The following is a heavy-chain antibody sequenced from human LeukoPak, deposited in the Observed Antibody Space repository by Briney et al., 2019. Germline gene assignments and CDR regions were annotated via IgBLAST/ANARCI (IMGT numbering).Heavy chain of an antibody. V-gene: IGHV1-18*01. D-gene: IGHD5-18*01. Sequence: ASVKVSCKASGYTFTSYGISWVRQAPGQGLEWMGWISAYNGNTNYAQKLQGRVTMTTDTSTSTAYMELRSLRSEDTAVYYCALAGYSYGRTKAHDYWGQGTLVTVSS. J-gene: IGHJ4*02. CDR2: ISAYNGNT. CDR3: ALAGYSYGRTKAHDY. CDR1: GYTFTSYG.